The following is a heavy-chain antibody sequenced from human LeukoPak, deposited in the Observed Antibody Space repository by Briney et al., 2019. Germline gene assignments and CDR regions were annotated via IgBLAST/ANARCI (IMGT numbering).Heavy chain of an antibody. CDR2: IYYSGST. Sequence: SETLSLTCTVSGGSISSGGYYWSWIRQHPGKGLEWIGYIYYSGSTYYNPSLKSRVTISVDTSKNQFSLKLSSVTAADTAVYYCARASFYGSSWYVHSCWFDPWGQGTLVTVSS. J-gene: IGHJ5*02. D-gene: IGHD6-13*01. CDR1: GGSISSGGYY. V-gene: IGHV4-31*03. CDR3: ARASFYGSSWYVHSCWFDP.